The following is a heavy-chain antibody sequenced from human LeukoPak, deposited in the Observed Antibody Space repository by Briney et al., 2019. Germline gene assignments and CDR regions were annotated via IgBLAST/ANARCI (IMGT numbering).Heavy chain of an antibody. CDR1: GGSISSGCYY. J-gene: IGHJ4*02. D-gene: IGHD4-17*01. CDR2: IYYSVST. V-gene: IGHV4-31*03. Sequence: PSETLSLTCTVSGGSISSGCYYWSWIRQHPRKGLEWIAYIYYSVSTYYNPSLKSRVTISVDTSKQQYSLKLSSVTAADTAVDYCAGGVTSDYWGQRALVTVSS. CDR3: AGGVTSDY.